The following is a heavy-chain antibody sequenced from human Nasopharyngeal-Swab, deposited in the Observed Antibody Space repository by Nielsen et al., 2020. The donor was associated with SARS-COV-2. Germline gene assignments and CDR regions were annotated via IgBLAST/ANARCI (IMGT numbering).Heavy chain of an antibody. V-gene: IGHV3-64D*06. J-gene: IGHJ4*02. CDR3: AKAPGGSAWYNPFDS. D-gene: IGHD6-13*01. CDR2: LISNGGTT. Sequence: GGSLRPSCVPSGFTFSPYGMPWVRQAPGKGLEYVSVLISNGGTTYYAGSMKDRFIISRDNPKNTVYLQMSGLRLEDTAVYFCAKAPGGSAWYNPFDSWGRGTLVTVSS. CDR1: GFTFSPYG.